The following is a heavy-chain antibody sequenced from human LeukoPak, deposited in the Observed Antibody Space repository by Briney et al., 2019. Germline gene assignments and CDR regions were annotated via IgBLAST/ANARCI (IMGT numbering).Heavy chain of an antibody. CDR3: ARMRGQWLVPLNPFFDY. CDR2: ISSSSSYI. D-gene: IGHD6-19*01. J-gene: IGHJ4*02. CDR1: GFTFSSYS. Sequence: GGSLRLSCAASGFTFSSYSMNWVRQAPGKGLEWVSSISSSSSYIYYADSVKGRFTISRDNAENSLYLQMNSLRAEDTAVYYCARMRGQWLVPLNPFFDYWGQGTLVTVSS. V-gene: IGHV3-21*01.